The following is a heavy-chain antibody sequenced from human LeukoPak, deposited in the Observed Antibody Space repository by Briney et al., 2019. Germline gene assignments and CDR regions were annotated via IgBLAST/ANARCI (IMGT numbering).Heavy chain of an antibody. D-gene: IGHD3-10*01. J-gene: IGHJ3*02. CDR3: ASFGSGSNLDAFDI. CDR2: INWNGGST. V-gene: IGHV3-20*04. CDR1: GFTFDDYG. Sequence: PGGSLRLSCAASGFTFDDYGMSWVRQAPGKGLEWVSGINWNGGSTGYADSVKGRFTISRDNAKNSLYLQMNSLRDEDTAVYYCASFGSGSNLDAFDIWGQGTMVTVST.